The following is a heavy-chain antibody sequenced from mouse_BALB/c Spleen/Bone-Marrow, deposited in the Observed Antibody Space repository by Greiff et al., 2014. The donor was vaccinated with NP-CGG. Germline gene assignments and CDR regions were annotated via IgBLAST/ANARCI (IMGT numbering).Heavy chain of an antibody. CDR3: AGRGGLQYWYFDD. J-gene: IGHJ1*01. CDR1: GYSITSGYI. Sequence: EVQLQQSGPDLVKPSQSLSLTCTVTGYSITSGYIWHWIRQFPGNQLEWMGFIHYSGSTNYHPSLISRISITRDTSKNQIFLQLNSVTTEDTATYYCAGRGGLQYWYFDDWGAGTTVTVSS. D-gene: IGHD2-13*01. CDR2: IHYSGST. V-gene: IGHV3-1*02.